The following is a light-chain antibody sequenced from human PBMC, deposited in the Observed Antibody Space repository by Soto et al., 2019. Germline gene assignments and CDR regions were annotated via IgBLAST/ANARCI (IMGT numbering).Light chain of an antibody. CDR1: QSVSRS. CDR2: GAS. CDR3: QQYNNWPPFT. V-gene: IGKV3-15*01. J-gene: IGKJ3*01. Sequence: EVVMTQSPATLSVSPGESATLSCRASQSVSRSLAWYQLKPGQAPRHLIYGASARATGIPARFSGSGAGTEFTLTISGLQSEDFAVYYCQQYNNWPPFTFGPGTKVDIK.